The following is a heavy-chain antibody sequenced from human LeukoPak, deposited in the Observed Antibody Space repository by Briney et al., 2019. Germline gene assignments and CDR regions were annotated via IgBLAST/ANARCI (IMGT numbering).Heavy chain of an antibody. CDR1: GASFSSGDQY. Sequence: PSQTLSLTCTVSGASFSSGDQYWNWIRQPPGKGLEWIGEINHSGSTNYNPSLKSRVTISVDTSKNQFSLKLSSVTAADTAVYYCARVRKGLGRGSIAVAGPFDYWGQGTLVTVSS. V-gene: IGHV4-30-4*08. CDR3: ARVRKGLGRGSIAVAGPFDY. CDR2: INHSGST. J-gene: IGHJ4*02. D-gene: IGHD6-19*01.